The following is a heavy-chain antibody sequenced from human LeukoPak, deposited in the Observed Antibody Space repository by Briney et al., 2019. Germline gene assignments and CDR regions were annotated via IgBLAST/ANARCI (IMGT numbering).Heavy chain of an antibody. Sequence: GGSLRLSCAASGFTFSSYAMSWVRQAPGKGLEWVSAISGSGGSTYYADSVKGRFTISRDNSKNTLYLQTNSLRAEDMALYYCAKATPYYDNWGNWAYYFDYWGQGTLVTVSS. CDR2: ISGSGGST. V-gene: IGHV3-23*01. D-gene: IGHD3-22*01. CDR1: GFTFSSYA. J-gene: IGHJ4*02. CDR3: AKATPYYDNWGNWAYYFDY.